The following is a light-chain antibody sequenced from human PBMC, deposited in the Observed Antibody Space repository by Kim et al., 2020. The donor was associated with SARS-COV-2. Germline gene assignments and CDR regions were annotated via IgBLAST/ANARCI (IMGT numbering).Light chain of an antibody. CDR2: GAS. CDR3: QQYGSSLYS. CDR1: QSVSSSY. J-gene: IGKJ2*03. V-gene: IGKV3-20*01. Sequence: LSPEERATLSCSASQSVSSSYLAWYQQKPGQAPRLLIYGASSRATGIPDRFSGSGSGTDFTLTISRLEPEDFAVYYCQQYGSSLYSFGQGTKLEI.